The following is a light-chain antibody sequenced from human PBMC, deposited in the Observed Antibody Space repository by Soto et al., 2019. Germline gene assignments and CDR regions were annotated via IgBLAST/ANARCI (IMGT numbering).Light chain of an antibody. V-gene: IGLV1-51*02. J-gene: IGLJ2*01. CDR2: ENN. CDR3: GTWDSSLSAVV. Sequence: QSVLTQPPSVSAAPGQKVTISCSGSSSNLGSNYVSWYQQLPGTAPKLLIYENNKRPSGIPDRFSGSKSGTSATLGITGLQTGDEPDYYCGTWDSSLSAVVFGGGTKLTVL. CDR1: SSNLGSNY.